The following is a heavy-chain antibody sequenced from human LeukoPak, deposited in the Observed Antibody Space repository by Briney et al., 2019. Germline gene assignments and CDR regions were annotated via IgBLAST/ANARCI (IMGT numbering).Heavy chain of an antibody. CDR2: ISGSGGST. V-gene: IGHV3-23*01. CDR1: GFTFSSYA. CDR3: AKGGYSGYDAFDY. D-gene: IGHD5-12*01. Sequence: PGGSLRLSCAASGFTFSSYAMSWVRPAPGKGLEWVSAISGSGGSTYYADSVKGRFTISRGNSKNTLYLQMNSLRAEDTAVYYCAKGGYSGYDAFDYWGQGTLVTVSS. J-gene: IGHJ4*02.